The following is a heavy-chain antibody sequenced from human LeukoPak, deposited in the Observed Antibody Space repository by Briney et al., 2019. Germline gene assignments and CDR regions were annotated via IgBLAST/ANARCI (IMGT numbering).Heavy chain of an antibody. CDR3: ARDRDRRYFDY. CDR1: GFTFSSYA. Sequence: QPGRSLRLSCAASGFTFSSYATHWVHQAPGKGLEWVAVISYDGSNKYYADSVKGRFTISRDNSKNTLYLQMNSLRAEDTAVYYCARDRDRRYFDYWGQGTLVTVSS. V-gene: IGHV3-30*04. D-gene: IGHD1-14*01. J-gene: IGHJ4*02. CDR2: ISYDGSNK.